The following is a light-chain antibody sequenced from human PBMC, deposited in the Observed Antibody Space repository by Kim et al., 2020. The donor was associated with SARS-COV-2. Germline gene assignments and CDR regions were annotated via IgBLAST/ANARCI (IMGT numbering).Light chain of an antibody. V-gene: IGKV1-39*01. CDR2: DAS. CDR1: QSISTY. CDR3: QQSYSTRLT. Sequence: DIQMTQSPSSLSASVGDTVTITCRASQSISTYVYWYQQKPGKAPKLLIYDASSLQSGVPSRFSGSGSGTDFTLTISSLQPEDFATYYCQQSYSTRLTFGGGTKVDIK. J-gene: IGKJ4*01.